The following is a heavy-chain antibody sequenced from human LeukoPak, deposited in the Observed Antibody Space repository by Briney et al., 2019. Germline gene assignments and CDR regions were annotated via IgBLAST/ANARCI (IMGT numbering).Heavy chain of an antibody. CDR3: ARSYSGYDPHFQH. CDR1: GYTFTSYY. J-gene: IGHJ1*01. CDR2: IIPIFGTA. V-gene: IGHV1-69*05. Sequence: SVKVSCKASGYTFTSYYMHWVRQAPGQGLEWMGGIIPIFGTANYAQKFQGRVTITTDESTSTAYMELSSLRSEDTAVYYCARSYSGYDPHFQHWGQGTLVTVPS. D-gene: IGHD5-12*01.